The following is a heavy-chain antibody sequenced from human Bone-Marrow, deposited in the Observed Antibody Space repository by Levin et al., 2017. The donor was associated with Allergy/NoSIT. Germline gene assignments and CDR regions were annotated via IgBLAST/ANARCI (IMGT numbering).Heavy chain of an antibody. CDR2: IDASGTT. J-gene: IGHJ6*03. CDR3: SRVQSSSSLSYFYFYMDV. V-gene: IGHV4-38-2*01. D-gene: IGHD6-6*01. Sequence: PSETLSLTCGVSGDSISSDYYWGWIRQPPGKGLEWIGHIDASGTTYYNPSLQTRVTTSLDTSKNQFSLILTSVTAADTAVYFCSRVQSSSSLSYFYFYMDVWGKGTTVTVSS. CDR1: GDSISSDYY.